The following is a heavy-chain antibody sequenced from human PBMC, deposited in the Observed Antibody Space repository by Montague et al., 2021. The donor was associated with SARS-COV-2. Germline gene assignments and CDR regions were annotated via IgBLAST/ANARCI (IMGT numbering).Heavy chain of an antibody. V-gene: IGHV4-59*08. J-gene: IGHJ4*02. Sequence: SETRSLTCTVAGDSVSRSYWNWIRQSPGKGLEWIGNIYYYGSVNYNPSLKSRLSISLDTSKNQLSLTLTSVTAADTATYYCARQITMVREPFDSWGQGTLGPVPS. CDR1: GDSVSRSY. CDR2: IYYYGSV. D-gene: IGHD3-10*01. CDR3: ARQITMVREPFDS.